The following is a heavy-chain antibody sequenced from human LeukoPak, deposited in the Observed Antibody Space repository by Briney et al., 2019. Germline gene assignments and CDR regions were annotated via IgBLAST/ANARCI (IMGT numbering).Heavy chain of an antibody. CDR2: ISASGGRT. D-gene: IGHD6-19*01. CDR3: AKSVKSGYTSGDFDY. V-gene: IGHV3-23*01. Sequence: GASLKLSCAAPGFTFSTCAMTWVRQAPGKGLEWVSGISASGGRTYYADSVRGRFTISRDNSKNTLYLQMNSLRAEDTAVYYCAKSVKSGYTSGDFDYWGQGTLVTVSS. J-gene: IGHJ4*02. CDR1: GFTFSTCA.